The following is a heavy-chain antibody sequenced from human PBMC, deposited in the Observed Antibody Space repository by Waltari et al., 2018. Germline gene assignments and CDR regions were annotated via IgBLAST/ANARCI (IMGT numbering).Heavy chain of an antibody. Sequence: QVQLQESGPGLVKPSETLSLTCTVSGGSISSYYWSWIRQPPGKGLEWIGYIYYSGSHNYNPSLKSRVTISVDTSKNQFSLKLSSVTAADTAVYYCAREPSGSYSPYYFDYWGQGTLVTVSS. J-gene: IGHJ4*02. V-gene: IGHV4-59*01. CDR3: AREPSGSYSPYYFDY. D-gene: IGHD1-26*01. CDR1: GGSISSYY. CDR2: IYYSGSH.